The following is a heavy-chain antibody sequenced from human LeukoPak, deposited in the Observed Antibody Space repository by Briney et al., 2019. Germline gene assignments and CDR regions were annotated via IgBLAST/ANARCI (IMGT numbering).Heavy chain of an antibody. D-gene: IGHD4-11*01. Sequence: ASVKVSCKASGYTFTSYAMHWVRQAPGQRLEWMGWINAGNGNTKYSQKFQGRVTITRDTSASTAYMELSSLRSEDTAVYYCARDPFTVLPDPYYYYGMDVWGQGTTVTVSS. J-gene: IGHJ6*02. CDR2: INAGNGNT. V-gene: IGHV1-3*01. CDR3: ARDPFTVLPDPYYYYGMDV. CDR1: GYTFTSYA.